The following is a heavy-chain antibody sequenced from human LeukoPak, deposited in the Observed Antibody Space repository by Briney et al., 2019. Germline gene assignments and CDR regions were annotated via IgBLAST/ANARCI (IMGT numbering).Heavy chain of an antibody. J-gene: IGHJ4*02. CDR1: GGSISSGGHS. D-gene: IGHD6-6*01. CDR3: AREQTIATRYFDY. CDR2: IYYSGST. Sequence: SETLSLTCTVSGGSISSGGHSWSWIRQPPGKGLEWIGYIYYSGSTYYNPSLKSRVTISVDTSKNQFSLKLSSVTAADTAMYYCAREQTIATRYFDYWGQGTLVAVSS. V-gene: IGHV4-30-4*07.